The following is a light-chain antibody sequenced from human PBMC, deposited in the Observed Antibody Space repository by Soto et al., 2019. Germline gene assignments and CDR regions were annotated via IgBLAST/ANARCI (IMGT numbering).Light chain of an antibody. CDR2: GAA. V-gene: IGKV3-15*01. CDR3: QQYYSTPRT. CDR1: ESISNN. J-gene: IGKJ1*01. Sequence: EIVMTQSPATLSVSPGERATLSCRAGESISNNLAWYQQKPGQAPRLLIYGAATRAAGIPARFSGRGSGTEFTLTISSLQSEDVAVYYCQQYYSTPRTFGQGTKVEIK.